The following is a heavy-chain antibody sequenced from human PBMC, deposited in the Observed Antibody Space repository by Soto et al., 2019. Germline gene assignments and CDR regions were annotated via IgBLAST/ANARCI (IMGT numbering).Heavy chain of an antibody. Sequence: SQTLSLTCAISGDSVSSNSAAWNWIRQSPSRGLEWLGRTYYRSKWYNDYAVSVKSRITINPDTSKNQFSLQLNSVTPEDTAVYYCARDPPITIFGVVIRYGMDGWGQGTTVTVSS. J-gene: IGHJ6*02. V-gene: IGHV6-1*01. D-gene: IGHD3-3*01. CDR1: GDSVSSNSAA. CDR3: ARDPPITIFGVVIRYGMDG. CDR2: TYYRSKWYN.